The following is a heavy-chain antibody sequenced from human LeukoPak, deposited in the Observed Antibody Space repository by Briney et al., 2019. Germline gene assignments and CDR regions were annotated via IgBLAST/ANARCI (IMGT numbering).Heavy chain of an antibody. CDR2: INHSGGT. D-gene: IGHD1-26*01. J-gene: IGHJ5*02. CDR1: GGSISSYY. V-gene: IGHV4-34*01. CDR3: ARGQEATTGQFPDWFDP. Sequence: NPSETLSLTCTVSGGSISSYYWSWIRQPPGKGLEWIGEINHSGGTNSNPSLKSRVTLSVDLSKNHFSLKLTSVTAADTAVYYCARGQEATTGQFPDWFDPWGQGTLVTVSS.